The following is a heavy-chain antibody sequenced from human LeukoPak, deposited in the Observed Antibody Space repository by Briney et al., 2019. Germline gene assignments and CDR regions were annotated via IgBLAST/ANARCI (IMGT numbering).Heavy chain of an antibody. CDR3: ARVVQSTDSSGFYLPEYFQH. V-gene: IGHV4-38-2*02. Sequence: SETLSLTCTVSGDSISSYYWGWIRQPPGKGLEWIGSIYHSGSTYYNPSLKSRVTISVDTSKNQFSLKLRSVTAADTAVYYCARVVQSTDSSGFYLPEYFQHWGQGTLVTVSS. CDR1: GDSISSYY. D-gene: IGHD3-22*01. J-gene: IGHJ1*01. CDR2: IYHSGST.